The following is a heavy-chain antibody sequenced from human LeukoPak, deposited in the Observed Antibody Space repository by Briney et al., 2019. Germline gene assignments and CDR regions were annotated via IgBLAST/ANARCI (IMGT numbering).Heavy chain of an antibody. CDR2: IGFDETNK. D-gene: IGHD3-10*01. J-gene: IGHJ6*03. V-gene: IGHV3-30*02. CDR3: AKAPRHRGISMVRGVREDHYMDV. Sequence: GGSLRLSCAASGFTFSDYYMSWVRQAPGKGLEWVAFIGFDETNKYYADCVKGRFTISRDNSKSTLYLQLNSLRAEHTVVYYCAKAPRHRGISMVRGVREDHYMDVWGKGTTVTISS. CDR1: GFTFSDYY.